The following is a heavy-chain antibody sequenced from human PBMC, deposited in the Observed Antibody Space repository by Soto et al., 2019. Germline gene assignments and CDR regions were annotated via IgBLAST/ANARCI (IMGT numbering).Heavy chain of an antibody. CDR1: GGSINAFY. CDR2: IFSSGST. D-gene: IGHD3-3*01. V-gene: IGHV4-4*07. CDR3: ARETDSDFWSGQYGMDV. J-gene: IGHJ6*02. Sequence: PSETLSLTCTVSGGSINAFYWSWVRQPAGKGLEWIGRIFSSGSTSFNPSLESRVAMSVDTSKNHFSLNLSSVTAADTAVYYCARETDSDFWSGQYGMDVWGQGTTVTVSS.